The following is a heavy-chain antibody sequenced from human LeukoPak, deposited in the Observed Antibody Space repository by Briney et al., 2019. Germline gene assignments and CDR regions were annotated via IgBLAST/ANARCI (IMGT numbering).Heavy chain of an antibody. Sequence: SETLSLTCTVSGGSISSYYWSWIRQPPGKGLEWIGYIYYSGSTSYNPSLKSRVTISVDTSKNQFSLKLSSVTAADTAVYYCARGDRGDYVWGSYPNHYFDYWGQGTLVTVSS. J-gene: IGHJ4*02. CDR2: IYYSGST. V-gene: IGHV4-59*01. CDR1: GGSISSYY. CDR3: ARGDRGDYVWGSYPNHYFDY. D-gene: IGHD3-16*02.